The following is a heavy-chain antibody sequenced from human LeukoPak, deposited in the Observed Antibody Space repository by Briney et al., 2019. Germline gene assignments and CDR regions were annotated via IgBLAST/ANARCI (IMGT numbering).Heavy chain of an antibody. CDR2: ISAYNGNT. CDR3: ARNSIPQQLVNWFDP. Sequence: ASVKVSCKASGYTFTSYGISWVRQAPGQGLEWMGWISAYNGNTNYAQKLQGRVTMTTDTSTSTAYMELSSLRSEDTAVYYCARNSIPQQLVNWFDPWGQGTLVTVSS. D-gene: IGHD6-13*01. CDR1: GYTFTSYG. J-gene: IGHJ5*02. V-gene: IGHV1-18*01.